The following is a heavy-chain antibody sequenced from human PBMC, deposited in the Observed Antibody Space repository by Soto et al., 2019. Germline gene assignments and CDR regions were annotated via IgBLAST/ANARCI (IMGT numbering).Heavy chain of an antibody. D-gene: IGHD3-10*01. CDR2: IYYSGST. CDR1: GGSTSRYY. CDR3: ARQSHYGSAHVVDV. V-gene: IGHV4-59*08. J-gene: IGHJ6*02. Sequence: PSEALSLTCTVSGGSTSRYYWSWIRQPPGKGLEWIGYIYYSGSTNYNPSLKSRVTISVDTSKNQFSLKLSSVTAADTAVYYCARQSHYGSAHVVDVWGQGTTVTGSS.